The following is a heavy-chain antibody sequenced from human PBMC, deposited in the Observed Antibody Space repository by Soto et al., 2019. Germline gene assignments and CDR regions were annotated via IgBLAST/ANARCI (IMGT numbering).Heavy chain of an antibody. V-gene: IGHV4-59*01. CDR1: GGSISSYY. Sequence: QVQLQESGPGLVKPSETLSLTCTVSGGSISSYYWSWIRQPPGKGLEWIGYIYYSGSTNYNLSLTSRVTISVDTSKNQFSRKLSSVSAEDTAVYYCARDGGYPDRYHILSGYYKWGYYYGMDVWGQGTTVTVS. D-gene: IGHD3-9*01. CDR3: ARDGGYPDRYHILSGYYKWGYYYGMDV. CDR2: IYYSGST. J-gene: IGHJ6*02.